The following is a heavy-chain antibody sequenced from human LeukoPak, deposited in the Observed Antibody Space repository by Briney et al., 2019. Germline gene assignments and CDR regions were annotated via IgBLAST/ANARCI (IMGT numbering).Heavy chain of an antibody. Sequence: SVKVSCKASGGTFSSYAISWVRQAPGPGLEWMGGIIPIFGTANYALKFQGRVTITADESTSTAYMELSSLRSEDTAVYYCATGRDWSNWFDPWGQGTLVTVSS. V-gene: IGHV1-69*13. CDR1: GGTFSSYA. D-gene: IGHD5-24*01. CDR2: IIPIFGTA. CDR3: ATGRDWSNWFDP. J-gene: IGHJ5*02.